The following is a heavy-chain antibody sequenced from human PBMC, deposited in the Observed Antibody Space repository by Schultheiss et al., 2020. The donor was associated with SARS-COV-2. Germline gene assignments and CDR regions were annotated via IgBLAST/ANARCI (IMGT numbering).Heavy chain of an antibody. CDR1: GYTFTSYD. J-gene: IGHJ6*02. D-gene: IGHD3-22*01. CDR2: INPNSGGT. V-gene: IGHV1-2*02. Sequence: ASVKVSCKASGYTFTSYDINWVRQAPGQGLEWMGWINPNSGGTNYAQKFQGRVTMTRDTSISTAYMELSRLRSDDTAVYYCARDGAGYDSSGSHIKGAPNYYYYYGMDVWGQGTTVTVSS. CDR3: ARDGAGYDSSGSHIKGAPNYYYYYGMDV.